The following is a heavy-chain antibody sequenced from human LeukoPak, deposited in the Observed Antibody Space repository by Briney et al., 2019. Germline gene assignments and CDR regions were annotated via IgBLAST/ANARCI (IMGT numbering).Heavy chain of an antibody. Sequence: GGPLRLSCPVFGVRFRNYAMPWFRRARGRGWEGVSSISASGSNTYYADSVKGRFTISRDNSKNTLYLQINSLSAEDTAVYYCATGGGVAARFFQYWGQGALVIVSS. CDR1: GVRFRNYA. CDR3: ATGGGVAARFFQY. D-gene: IGHD6-19*01. CDR2: ISASGSNT. J-gene: IGHJ1*01. V-gene: IGHV3-23*01.